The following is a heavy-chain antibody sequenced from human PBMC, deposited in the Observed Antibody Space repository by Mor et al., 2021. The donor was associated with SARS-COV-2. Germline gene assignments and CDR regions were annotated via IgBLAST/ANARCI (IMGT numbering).Heavy chain of an antibody. D-gene: IGHD6-13*01. J-gene: IGHJ6*02. Sequence: GLEWVSVIYSGGSTYYADSVKGRFTISRDNSKNTLYLQMNSLRAEDTAVYYCARDAAAWYYYYGMDVWGQGT. CDR3: ARDAAAWYYYYGMDV. CDR2: IYSGGST. V-gene: IGHV3-66*01.